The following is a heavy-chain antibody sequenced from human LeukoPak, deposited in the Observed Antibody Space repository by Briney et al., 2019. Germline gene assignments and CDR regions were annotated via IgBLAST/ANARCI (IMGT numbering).Heavy chain of an antibody. V-gene: IGHV3-23*01. CDR2: IGGSSGST. CDR1: GFTFSSHA. D-gene: IGHD3-3*01. CDR3: ARGPGVVALQYLDL. J-gene: IGHJ4*02. Sequence: PGGSLRLSCAASGFTFSSHAMAWVRQAPGKGLEWVSAIGGSSGSTYYADSVKGRFTISRDNSKNTVYLQMNYLRADDTAVYFCARGPGVVALQYLDLWGQGTLVTVSS.